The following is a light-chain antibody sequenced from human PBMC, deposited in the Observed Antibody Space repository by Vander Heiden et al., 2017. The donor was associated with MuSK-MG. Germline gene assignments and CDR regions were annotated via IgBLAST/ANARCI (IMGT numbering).Light chain of an antibody. CDR3: QQSYSTRFT. CDR1: QSISSY. J-gene: IGKJ3*01. Sequence: DIQMTQSPSSLSASVGDRVTITCRASQSISSYLNWYQQKPGKAPKLLIYAASSLQSGVPSRFSGSGSGTDFTLTISRLQPEDFATYYCQQSYSTRFTFGHGTKVDIK. CDR2: AAS. V-gene: IGKV1-39*01.